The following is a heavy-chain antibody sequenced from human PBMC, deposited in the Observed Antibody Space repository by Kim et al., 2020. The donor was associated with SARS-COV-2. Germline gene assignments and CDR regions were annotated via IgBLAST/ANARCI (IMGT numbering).Heavy chain of an antibody. CDR2: ISSSSRYI. CDR1: GFTFSSYS. J-gene: IGHJ3*02. CDR3: ASCGIDALPCAFDI. D-gene: IGHD1-20*01. Sequence: GGSLRLSCVASGFTFSSYSVNWVRQAPGKGLEWVSSISSSSRYIFYADSVRGRFTISRDNAKNSLYLQMNSLRAEDTAVYYCASCGIDALPCAFDIWGQGTMVTVSS. V-gene: IGHV3-21*01.